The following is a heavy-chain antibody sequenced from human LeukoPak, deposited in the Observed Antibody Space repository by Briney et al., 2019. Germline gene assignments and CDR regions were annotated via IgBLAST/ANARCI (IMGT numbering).Heavy chain of an antibody. CDR3: AKCLTRFGEVPNPHYYYYYMDV. CDR2: IRFDENKK. D-gene: IGHD3-3*01. V-gene: IGHV3-30*02. Sequence: PGGSLSLSCAASGFSLNDYGMHWVRPAPGKGLEWVAYIRFDENKKYYAESVKGRFTISRQNSNSTLYLQMNSLTTVDTAVYFCAKCLTRFGEVPNPHYYYYYMDVWGKGTPVTVS. J-gene: IGHJ6*03. CDR1: GFSLNDYG.